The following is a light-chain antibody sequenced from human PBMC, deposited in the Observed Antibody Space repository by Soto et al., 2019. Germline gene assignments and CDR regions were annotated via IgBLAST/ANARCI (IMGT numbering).Light chain of an antibody. CDR3: GTWDSSLSAGGYV. V-gene: IGLV1-51*01. CDR1: SSNIGNNY. Sequence: QSVLTQPPSVSAAPGQKVTISCSGSSSNIGNNYISWYQQLPGTAPKLLIYDNNKRPSGIPDRFSGSKSGTSATLGITGLQTGHEADYYCGTWDSSLSAGGYVFGTGTKLTVL. CDR2: DNN. J-gene: IGLJ1*01.